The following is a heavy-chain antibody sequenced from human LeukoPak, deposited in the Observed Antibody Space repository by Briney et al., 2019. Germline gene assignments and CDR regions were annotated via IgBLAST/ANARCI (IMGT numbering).Heavy chain of an antibody. J-gene: IGHJ4*02. Sequence: SETLSLTCTVSGGSISSSSYYWGWIRQPPGKGLEWIGSIYYSGSTNYNPSLKSRVTISVDTSKNQLSLKLSSVTAADTAVYYCARGGVPAAMMFDYWGQGTLVTVSS. CDR3: ARGGVPAAMMFDY. V-gene: IGHV4-39*07. CDR1: GGSISSSSYY. CDR2: IYYSGST. D-gene: IGHD2-2*01.